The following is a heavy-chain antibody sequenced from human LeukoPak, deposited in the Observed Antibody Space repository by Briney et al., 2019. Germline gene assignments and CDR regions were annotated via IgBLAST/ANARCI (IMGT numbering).Heavy chain of an antibody. D-gene: IGHD2-15*01. V-gene: IGHV1-18*01. CDR2: ISGSNGNT. CDR3: ARYRDVVVIAAPGY. J-gene: IGHJ4*02. CDR1: DYTFNHCG. Sequence: ASVKVSCKGFDYTFNHCGVSWMRQARGQGLEWIGWISGSNGNTNYAQKFQGRVTMTTDTSTRTAYMELRSLRSDDTALYYCARYRDVVVIAAPGYWGQGTLVTVSS.